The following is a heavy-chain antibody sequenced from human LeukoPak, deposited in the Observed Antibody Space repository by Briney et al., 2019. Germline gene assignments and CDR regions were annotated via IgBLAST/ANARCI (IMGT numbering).Heavy chain of an antibody. J-gene: IGHJ4*02. D-gene: IGHD5-18*01. CDR3: ARQTAMGRSGDY. CDR2: IDPSDSET. V-gene: IGHV5-51*01. Sequence: GASLQISCKASGSIFTSYWIGWVRHLPGKGLEWMGIIDPSDSETRYTPSFQGQVTISVDKSLTTAYLQWNSLKASDTAMYYCARQTAMGRSGDYWGQGTLVTVSS. CDR1: GSIFTSYW.